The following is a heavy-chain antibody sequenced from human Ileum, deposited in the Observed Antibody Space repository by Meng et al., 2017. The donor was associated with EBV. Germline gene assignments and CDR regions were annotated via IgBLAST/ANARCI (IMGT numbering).Heavy chain of an antibody. CDR1: GGFVGHASYL. J-gene: IGHJ4*02. CDR2: IYYLGNT. D-gene: IGHD2-15*01. CDR3: ARDPNPGYCSGGGCFD. V-gene: IGHV4-61*01. Sequence: EQGPGRVKPSETLSLPCTVAGGFVGHASYLWTWIRQPPGKGLEWIGNIYYLGNTNYNPSLKSRLTISVDTSKNQFYLRLSPVTAADTAMYYCARDPNPGYCSGGGCFDLGQGTLVTVSS.